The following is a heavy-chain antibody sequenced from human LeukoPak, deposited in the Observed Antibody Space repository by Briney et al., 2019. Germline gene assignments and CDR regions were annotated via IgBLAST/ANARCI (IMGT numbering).Heavy chain of an antibody. J-gene: IGHJ4*02. D-gene: IGHD4-17*01. CDR3: AKVPPYGVVY. Sequence: GGSLRLSCAASGFTFSNYYMSWVRKAPGKGLEWVANIKQDGSENYYVDSVKGRFTISRDNSKNTLYLQMNSLRAEDTAVYYCAKVPPYGVVYWGQGTLVTVSS. CDR2: IKQDGSEN. V-gene: IGHV3-7*01. CDR1: GFTFSNYY.